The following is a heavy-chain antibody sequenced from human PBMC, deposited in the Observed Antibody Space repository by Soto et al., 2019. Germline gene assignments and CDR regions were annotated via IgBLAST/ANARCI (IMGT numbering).Heavy chain of an antibody. J-gene: IGHJ4*02. Sequence: SETLSLTCTVSGGSIISSSYYWVLIRQPPGKGLEWIGSIYYSGSTYYNPSLKSRVTISVDTSKNQFSLKLSSVTAADTAVYFCARRYGLNIGAYYWGQGILVTVSS. V-gene: IGHV4-39*01. CDR1: GGSIISSSYY. D-gene: IGHD3-10*01. CDR3: ARRYGLNIGAYY. CDR2: IYYSGST.